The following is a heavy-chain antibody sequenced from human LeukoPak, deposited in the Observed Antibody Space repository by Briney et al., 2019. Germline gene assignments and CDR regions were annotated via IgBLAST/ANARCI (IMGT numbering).Heavy chain of an antibody. Sequence: TGGSLRLSCTASGFTFGDYSMSWVRQAPGKGLEWIGFIRSKAYGGTTEYAASVKGRFTISRNDSKSIAYLQMNSLKTEDTAVYYCTSSITMVRGVPSPFDYWGQGTLVTASS. CDR3: TSSITMVRGVPSPFDY. D-gene: IGHD3-10*01. J-gene: IGHJ4*02. CDR2: IRSKAYGGTT. V-gene: IGHV3-49*04. CDR1: GFTFGDYS.